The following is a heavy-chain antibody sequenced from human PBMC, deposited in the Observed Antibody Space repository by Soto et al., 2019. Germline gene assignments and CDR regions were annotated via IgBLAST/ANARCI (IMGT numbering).Heavy chain of an antibody. CDR3: ARVETCWSTSCYSDFDS. V-gene: IGHV3-74*01. CDR1: GFTFSSYW. J-gene: IGHJ4*02. Sequence: EVQLVESGGGLVQPGGSLRLSCAASGFTFSSYWMHWVRQVPGKGLVWVSRINSDGSSTTYADSVKGRFTISRDNAENTLYLQMNSLRAEDTGVYYCARVETCWSTSCYSDFDSWGQGTLVTVSS. D-gene: IGHD2-2*01. CDR2: INSDGSST.